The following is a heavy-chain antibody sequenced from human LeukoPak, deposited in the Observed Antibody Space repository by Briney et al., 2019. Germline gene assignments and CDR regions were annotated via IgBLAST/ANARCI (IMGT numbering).Heavy chain of an antibody. CDR1: GYTFTSYG. V-gene: IGHV1-18*01. CDR3: ARDHRQPPVPATADY. CDR2: ISAYNGNT. Sequence: GASVTVSCKASGYTFTSYGISWVRQAPGQGREWMVWISAYNGNTNYAQKLQGRVTMTTDTSTSTAYMELGSLRSDDTAVYYCARDHRQPPVPATADYWGQGTLVTVSS. J-gene: IGHJ4*02. D-gene: IGHD2-2*01.